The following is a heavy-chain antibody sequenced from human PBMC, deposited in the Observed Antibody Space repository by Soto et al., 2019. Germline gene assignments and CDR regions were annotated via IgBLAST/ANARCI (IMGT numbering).Heavy chain of an antibody. Sequence: PSETLSLTCTASNYSISSGYYWGWIRQSPGEGLEWIVSMYHSGTTYYNPSLKSRVTISIDTSKNQFSLKLTSVTSADTAVYFCARVAFGPIDYWGQGTLVTVSS. D-gene: IGHD3-16*01. CDR1: NYSISSGYY. V-gene: IGHV4-38-2*02. CDR2: MYHSGTT. CDR3: ARVAFGPIDY. J-gene: IGHJ4*02.